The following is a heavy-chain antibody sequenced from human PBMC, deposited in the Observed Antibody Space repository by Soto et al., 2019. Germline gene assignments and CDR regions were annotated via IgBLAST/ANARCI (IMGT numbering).Heavy chain of an antibody. Sequence: GGSLRLSCAASGFTFSNAWMSWVRQAPGKGLEWVGRIKSKTDGGTTDYAAPVKGRFTISRDDSKNTLYLQMNSLKTEDTAVYYCTTDLVHCSSTSCYWQQLVVFDYWGQGTLVTVSS. V-gene: IGHV3-15*01. J-gene: IGHJ4*02. CDR1: GFTFSNAW. D-gene: IGHD2-2*01. CDR2: IKSKTDGGTT. CDR3: TTDLVHCSSTSCYWQQLVVFDY.